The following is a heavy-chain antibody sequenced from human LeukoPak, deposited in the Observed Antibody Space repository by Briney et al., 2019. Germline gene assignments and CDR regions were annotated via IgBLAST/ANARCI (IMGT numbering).Heavy chain of an antibody. CDR2: IFPSGGEI. V-gene: IGHV3-23*01. CDR1: GFTFSTFA. J-gene: IGHJ5*02. D-gene: IGHD6-19*01. CDR3: ARDSSGWYHWFDP. Sequence: GPLRLSCAASGFTFSTFAMIWVRQPPGKGLEWVSSIFPSGGEIHYADSVRGRFTISRDNSKSTLSLQMNSLRAEDTAVYYCARDSSGWYHWFDPWGQGTLVTVSS.